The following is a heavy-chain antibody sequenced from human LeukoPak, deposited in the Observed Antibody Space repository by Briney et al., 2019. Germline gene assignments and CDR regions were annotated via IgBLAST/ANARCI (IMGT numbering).Heavy chain of an antibody. Sequence: ASVKVSCKASGYTFTSYDINWVRQATGQGLEWMGWMNPNSGNTGYAQKFQGRVTMTRNTSISTAYMELSSLRSEDTAVYYCARGRSSGWIDWFDPWGQGTLVTVSS. CDR2: MNPNSGNT. CDR3: ARGRSSGWIDWFDP. D-gene: IGHD6-19*01. CDR1: GYTFTSYD. J-gene: IGHJ5*02. V-gene: IGHV1-8*01.